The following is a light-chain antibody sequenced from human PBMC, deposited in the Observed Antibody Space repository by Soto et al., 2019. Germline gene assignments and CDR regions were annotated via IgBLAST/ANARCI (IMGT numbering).Light chain of an antibody. CDR2: AAS. V-gene: IGKV3-20*01. CDR3: QQYTSSPRA. J-gene: IGKJ1*01. Sequence: EIVLTQSPGTLSLSPGERATLSCRVSQRISSTFVAWYQQKPGQAPRLLIYAASSRATGIPDRFSGSGSGTDYTLTISRLEPEDLALYYCQQYTSSPRAFGQGTKVEIK. CDR1: QRISSTF.